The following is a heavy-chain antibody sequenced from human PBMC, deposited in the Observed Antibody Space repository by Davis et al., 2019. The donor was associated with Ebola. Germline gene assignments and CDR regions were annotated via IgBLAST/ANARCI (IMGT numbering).Heavy chain of an antibody. J-gene: IGHJ4*02. D-gene: IGHD1/OR15-1a*01. CDR1: AFTVSDNY. CDR3: AEGGTNNFLGAN. CDR2: ISATGVDK. Sequence: GESLKISCAVSAFTVSDNYMSWVRQAPGGGLEWVAGISATGVDKKYADSVRGRFSIPRDDSKNTMYLQMDSLRAEDTAVFYCAEGGTNNFLGANWGQGTLVTVSS. V-gene: IGHV3-23*01.